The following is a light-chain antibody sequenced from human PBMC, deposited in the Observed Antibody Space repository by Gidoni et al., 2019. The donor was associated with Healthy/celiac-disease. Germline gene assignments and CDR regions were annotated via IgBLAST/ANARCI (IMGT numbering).Light chain of an antibody. CDR1: QSVLYSSNNKNY. Sequence: IVLTHPPDSLPVSLGERATINCKSSQSVLYSSNNKNYLAWYQQKPGQPPKLLIYGASTRESGVPDRFSGSGSGTDFTLTISSLQAEDLAIYYCQQYYSTPWTFGQGTKVEIK. V-gene: IGKV4-1*01. CDR2: GAS. J-gene: IGKJ1*01. CDR3: QQYYSTPWT.